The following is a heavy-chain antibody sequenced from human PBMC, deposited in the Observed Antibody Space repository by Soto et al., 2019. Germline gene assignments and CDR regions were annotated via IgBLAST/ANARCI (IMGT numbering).Heavy chain of an antibody. CDR3: EREFYDFWSGGRYYGMDV. CDR2: INPNSCGT. V-gene: IGHV1-2*04. D-gene: IGHD3-3*01. Sequence: GASVEASCKAPRYAFTGCYLRSARHAPGQGLEWMGWINPNSCGTNYAQKFQGWVTMTRDTSISTAYMELSRLRSDDTAVYYCEREFYDFWSGGRYYGMDVWGKGTTVTVSS. J-gene: IGHJ6*04. CDR1: RYAFTGCY.